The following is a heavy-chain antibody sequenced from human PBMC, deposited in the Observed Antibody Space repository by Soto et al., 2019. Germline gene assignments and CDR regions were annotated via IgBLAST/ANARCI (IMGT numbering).Heavy chain of an antibody. J-gene: IGHJ5*02. CDR3: ERVFAYGATNNWFDP. CDR2: IYYSGST. CDR1: GGSISSAGYY. Sequence: PSECLSLTCTVAGGSISSAGYYWSWIRQHPGKGLEWIGYIYYSGSTYYNPSLKSRVTISVDTSKNQFSLKLSSVTAADTAVYYCERVFAYGATNNWFDPWGQGTLVTVSS. V-gene: IGHV4-31*03. D-gene: IGHD1-26*01.